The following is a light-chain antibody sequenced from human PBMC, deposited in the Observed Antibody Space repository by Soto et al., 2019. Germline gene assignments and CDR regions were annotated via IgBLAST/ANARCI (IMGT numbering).Light chain of an antibody. J-gene: IGLJ2*01. CDR3: SSYAGGNNVV. CDR2: EVN. V-gene: IGLV2-8*01. Sequence: QSALTQPPSASGSPGQSVTFSCTGTSSDVGGYNYVSWYQHHPGKAPKLMIYEVNTRPSGVPDRFSGSKSGNTASLTVSGLHAEDEADYYCSSYAGGNNVVFGGGTKVTVL. CDR1: SSDVGGYNY.